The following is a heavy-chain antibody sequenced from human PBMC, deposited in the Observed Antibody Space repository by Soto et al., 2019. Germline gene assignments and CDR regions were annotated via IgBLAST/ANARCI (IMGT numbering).Heavy chain of an antibody. D-gene: IGHD6-19*01. CDR3: ARVAPWLVLGGNYYGMDV. V-gene: IGHV4-59*01. CDR2: IYYSGST. Sequence: SETLSLTCTVSGGSISSYYWSWIRQPPGKGLEWIGYIYYSGSTNYNPSLKSRVTISVDTSKNQFSLKLSSVTAADTAVYYCARVAPWLVLGGNYYGMDVWGQGTTVTVYS. CDR1: GGSISSYY. J-gene: IGHJ6*02.